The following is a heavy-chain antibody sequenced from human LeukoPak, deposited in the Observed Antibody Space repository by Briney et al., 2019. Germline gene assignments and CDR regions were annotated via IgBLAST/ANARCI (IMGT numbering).Heavy chain of an antibody. CDR2: ISGSGGST. J-gene: IGHJ4*02. D-gene: IGHD6-13*01. V-gene: IGHV3-23*01. CDR1: GFTFSSYA. Sequence: YPGGSLRLSCAASGFTFSSYAMSWVRQAPGKGLEWVSAISGSGGSTYYADSVKGRFTISRDNAKNSLYLQMNSLRAEDTAVYYCARDYSSPGNFDYWGQGTLVTVSS. CDR3: ARDYSSPGNFDY.